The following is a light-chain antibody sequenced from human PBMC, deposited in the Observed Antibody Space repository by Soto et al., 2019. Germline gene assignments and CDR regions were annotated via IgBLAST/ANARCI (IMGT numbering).Light chain of an antibody. V-gene: IGLV2-11*01. J-gene: IGLJ3*02. CDR2: DVD. CDR1: SSDVGGYNY. CDR3: CSYAGSYTWV. Sequence: QSALTQPRSVSRSPGQSVTISCTGTSSDVGGYNYVSWYQHHPGKAPKLMIYDVDKRPSGVPDRFSGSKSGNTASLTISGLQAEDEADYYCCSYAGSYTWVFGGGTKLTVL.